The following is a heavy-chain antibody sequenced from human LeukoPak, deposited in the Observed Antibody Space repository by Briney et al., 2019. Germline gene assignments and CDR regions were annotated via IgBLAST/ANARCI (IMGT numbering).Heavy chain of an antibody. J-gene: IGHJ4*02. V-gene: IGHV3-23*01. CDR2: ISGSGGRT. CDR1: GFTFANYA. D-gene: IGHD1-26*01. CDR3: ARVAVGAYYFDY. Sequence: GGSLRLSCAGSGFTFANYAMSWVRQAPGKGLEWVSGISGSGGRTYYADSVKGRFTISRDKSKNTVYLQLNSLRAEDTAVYYCARVAVGAYYFDYWGQGALVTVSS.